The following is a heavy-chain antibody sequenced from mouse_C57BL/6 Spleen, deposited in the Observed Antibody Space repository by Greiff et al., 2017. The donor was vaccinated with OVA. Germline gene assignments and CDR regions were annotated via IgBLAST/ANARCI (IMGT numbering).Heavy chain of an antibody. V-gene: IGHV3-6*01. CDR2: ISYDGSN. D-gene: IGHD2-2*01. CDR3: ARDYYGYDVAMDY. Sequence: EVQRVESGPGLVKPSQSLSLTCSVTGYSITSGYYWNWIRQFPGNKLEWMGYISYDGSNNYNPSLKNRISITRDTSKNQFFLKLNSVTTEDTATYYCARDYYGYDVAMDYWGQGTSVTVSS. CDR1: GYSITSGYY. J-gene: IGHJ4*01.